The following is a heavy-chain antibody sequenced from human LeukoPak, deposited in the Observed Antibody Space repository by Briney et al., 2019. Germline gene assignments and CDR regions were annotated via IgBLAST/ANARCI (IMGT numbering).Heavy chain of an antibody. CDR1: GFTFSSYA. J-gene: IGHJ4*02. CDR2: ISGSGGST. D-gene: IGHD2-2*02. Sequence: GGSLRLSCAASGFTFSSYAMSWVRQAPGKGLEWVSAISGSGGSTYYADSVKGRFTISRDNSKNTLYLQMNSLGAEDTAVYYCAKDSRYCSSTSCYTGGYYFDYWGQGTLVTVSS. V-gene: IGHV3-23*01. CDR3: AKDSRYCSSTSCYTGGYYFDY.